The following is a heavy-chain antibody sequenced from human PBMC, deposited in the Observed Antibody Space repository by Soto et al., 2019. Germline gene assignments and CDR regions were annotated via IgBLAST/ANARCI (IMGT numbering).Heavy chain of an antibody. J-gene: IGHJ5*02. V-gene: IGHV3-48*02. CDR1: GFTFSSYA. Sequence: GGSLRLSCAASGFTFSSYAMSWVRQAPGKGLEWVSDISSSSSTIYYADSVKGRFTISRDNAKNSLYLQMNSLRDEDTAVYYCARVGGGYYNPNNWFDPWGQGTLVTVSS. CDR2: ISSSSSTI. D-gene: IGHD3-9*01. CDR3: ARVGGGYYNPNNWFDP.